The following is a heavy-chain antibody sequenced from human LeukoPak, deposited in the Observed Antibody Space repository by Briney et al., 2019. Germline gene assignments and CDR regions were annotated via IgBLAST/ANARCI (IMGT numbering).Heavy chain of an antibody. CDR1: GFSFRTYA. CDR2: ISGSGGST. CDR3: AKGSKLDIYYYYYMDV. Sequence: GGSLRLSCAASGFSFRTYAMGWVRQSPGKGLEWVSAISGSGGSTYYADSVKGRFTISRDNSKNTLYLQMNSLRAEDTAVYYCAKGSKLDIYYYYYMDVWGKGTTVTVSS. J-gene: IGHJ6*03. D-gene: IGHD2-15*01. V-gene: IGHV3-23*01.